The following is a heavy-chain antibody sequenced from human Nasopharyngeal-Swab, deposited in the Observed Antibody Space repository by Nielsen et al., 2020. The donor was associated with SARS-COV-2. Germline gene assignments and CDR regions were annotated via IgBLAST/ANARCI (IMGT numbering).Heavy chain of an antibody. J-gene: IGHJ4*02. D-gene: IGHD3-22*01. CDR3: ARDYYDSSGSAKGNDY. CDR1: GFTFDDYG. CDR2: INWNGGST. Sequence: GESLKISCAASGFTFDDYGMSWVRQAPGKGLEWVSGINWNGGSTGYADSVKGRFTISRDNAKNSLYLQMNSLRAEDTALYYCARDYYDSSGSAKGNDYWGQGTLVTVFS. V-gene: IGHV3-20*04.